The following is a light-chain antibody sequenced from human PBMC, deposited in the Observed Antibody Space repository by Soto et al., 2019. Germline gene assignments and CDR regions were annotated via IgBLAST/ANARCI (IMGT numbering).Light chain of an antibody. Sequence: QPVLTQPASVSGSPGQSITISCTGTSSDIGEYNYVSWYQQYPGKAPKLIIFEVSDRPSGISNRFSGSKSGKTASLTISGLQAEDEADYYCSSYTTTSLGVFGTGTKVTVL. J-gene: IGLJ1*01. CDR1: SSDIGEYNY. V-gene: IGLV2-14*01. CDR2: EVS. CDR3: SSYTTTSLGV.